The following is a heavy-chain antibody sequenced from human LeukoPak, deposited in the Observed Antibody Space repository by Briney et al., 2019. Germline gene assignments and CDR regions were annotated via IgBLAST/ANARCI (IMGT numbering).Heavy chain of an antibody. V-gene: IGHV4-4*02. J-gene: IGHJ4*02. CDR3: ARDYDILTGYYRDDY. CDR2: IYHSGST. CDR1: GGSISSSNW. Sequence: SGTLSLTCAVSGGSISSSNWWSWVRQPPGKGLEWIGEIYHSGSTNYNPSLKSRVTISVDKSKNQFSLKLSSVTAADTAVYYCARDYDILTGYYRDDYWGQGTLVTVSS. D-gene: IGHD3-9*01.